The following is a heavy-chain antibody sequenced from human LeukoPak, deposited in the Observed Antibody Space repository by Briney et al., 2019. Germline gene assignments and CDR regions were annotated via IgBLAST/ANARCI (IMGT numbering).Heavy chain of an antibody. D-gene: IGHD3-10*01. J-gene: IGHJ5*02. CDR2: MNPNSGNT. Sequence: ASVKVSCNASGYTFTSCDINWVRQATGQGLEWMGWMNPNSGNTGYAQKFQGRVTMTRNTSISTAYMELGSLRSEDTAVYYCARDYYGSDFEGFDPWGQGTLVTVSS. CDR3: ARDYYGSDFEGFDP. CDR1: GYTFTSCD. V-gene: IGHV1-8*01.